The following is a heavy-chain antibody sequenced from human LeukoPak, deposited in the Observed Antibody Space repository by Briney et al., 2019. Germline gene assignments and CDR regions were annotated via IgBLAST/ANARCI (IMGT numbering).Heavy chain of an antibody. D-gene: IGHD2-15*01. CDR3: ARTLAGSCYSGLDP. J-gene: IGHJ5*02. V-gene: IGHV3-23*01. Sequence: PGGSLRLSCTASGFTFSDHGMIGLRQTEKGLEWVSAICVNDGRTYHADSVKDRFTISRDNSKNTLYLQMNSLRVEDTALYFCARTLAGSCYSGLDPWGQGTLVTVSS. CDR1: GFTFSDHG. CDR2: ICVNDGRT.